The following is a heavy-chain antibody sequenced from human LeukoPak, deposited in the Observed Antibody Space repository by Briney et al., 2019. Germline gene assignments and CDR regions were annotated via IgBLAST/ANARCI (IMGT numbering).Heavy chain of an antibody. CDR3: ARWMGHSDF. V-gene: IGHV4-59*08. CDR1: GGSISSYH. Sequence: PSETLSHTCTVSGGSISSYHWTWIRQPPGKGLEWIGYISYSGSTNYNPSLKSRVTMSVDMSKNHFSLNLRSVTAADTAVYYCARWMGHSDFWGQAAL. CDR2: ISYSGST. D-gene: IGHD2-2*03. J-gene: IGHJ4*02.